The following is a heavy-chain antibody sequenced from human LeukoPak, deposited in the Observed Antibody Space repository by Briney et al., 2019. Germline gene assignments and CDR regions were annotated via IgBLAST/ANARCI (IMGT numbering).Heavy chain of an antibody. CDR1: GYSISSGYY. D-gene: IGHD2-2*01. CDR3: ARWLGYCSSTSCSYFDY. V-gene: IGHV4-38-2*01. Sequence: ASETLSLTCAVSGYSISSGYYWGWIRQPPGKGLEWIGSIYHSGSTYYNPSLKSRVTISVDTSKNQFSLKLSSVTAADTAVYYCARWLGYCSSTSCSYFDYWGQGTLVTVSS. J-gene: IGHJ4*02. CDR2: IYHSGST.